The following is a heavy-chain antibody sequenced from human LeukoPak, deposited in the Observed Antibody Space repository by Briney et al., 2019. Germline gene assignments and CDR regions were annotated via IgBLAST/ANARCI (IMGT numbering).Heavy chain of an antibody. J-gene: IGHJ3*02. CDR2: ISAYNGNT. D-gene: IGHD2-15*01. CDR1: GYTFTSYG. CDR3: ARDVRWPRHHDAFDI. V-gene: IGHV1-18*01. Sequence: ASVKVSCKASGYTFTSYGISWVRQAPGQGLEWMGWISAYNGNTNYAQKLQGRVTMTTDTSTSTAYMELRSLRSDDTAVYYCARDVRWPRHHDAFDIWGQGTMVTVSS.